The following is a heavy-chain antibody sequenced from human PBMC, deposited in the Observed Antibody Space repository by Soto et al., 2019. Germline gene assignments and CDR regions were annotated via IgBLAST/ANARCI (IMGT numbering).Heavy chain of an antibody. D-gene: IGHD3-9*01. V-gene: IGHV4-59*08. Sequence: SETLCLTCTVSGGTIGGYYWRWIRQPPRKGLEWIGYIYYSGSTNYNPSLKSRVTISVDTSKNQFSLKLSSVTAADTAVYYCARLNVLRYFDWLFNFDYWGQGTLVTVSS. J-gene: IGHJ4*02. CDR1: GGTIGGYY. CDR2: IYYSGST. CDR3: ARLNVLRYFDWLFNFDY.